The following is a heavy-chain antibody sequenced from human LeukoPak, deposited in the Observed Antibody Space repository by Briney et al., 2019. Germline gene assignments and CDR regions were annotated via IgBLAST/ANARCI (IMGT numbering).Heavy chain of an antibody. J-gene: IGHJ4*02. CDR1: GGSVNSGTYY. Sequence: SETLSLTCTVSGGSVNSGTYYWSWIRQPPGKGLEWIGNIYYSGSAYYNPSLKSRVTMSVDTSKNQFSLKLSSVTAADTAVYYCARGSGYWGQGTLVTVSS. CDR2: IYYSGSA. CDR3: ARGSGY. D-gene: IGHD6-19*01. V-gene: IGHV4-39*07.